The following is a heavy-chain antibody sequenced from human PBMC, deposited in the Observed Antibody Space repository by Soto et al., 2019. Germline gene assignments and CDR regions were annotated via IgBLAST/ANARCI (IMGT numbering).Heavy chain of an antibody. J-gene: IGHJ6*02. Sequence: QVQLVQSGAEVKKPASSVKVSCKASGGSFRNYVITWVRQAPGQGLEWMGGIIPIFGTANYAQKFQGRVTITADEYTNTAYMELSGLRSQDTALYSCFLVTSYHSDGMDVWGQGTTVTVSS. D-gene: IGHD4-17*01. CDR2: IIPIFGTA. CDR3: FLVTSYHSDGMDV. CDR1: GGSFRNYV. V-gene: IGHV1-69*12.